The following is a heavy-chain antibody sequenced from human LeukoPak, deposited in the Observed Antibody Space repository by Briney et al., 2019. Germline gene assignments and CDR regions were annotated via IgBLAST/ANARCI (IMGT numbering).Heavy chain of an antibody. V-gene: IGHV3-21*01. Sequence: GGSLRLSCAASGFTFSSYSMNWVHQAPGKGLEWVSSISSSSSYIYYADSVKGRFTISRDNAKNSLYLQMNSLRAEDTAVYYCARSHCSSTSCPLDYWGQGTLVTVSS. CDR2: ISSSSSYI. D-gene: IGHD2-2*01. CDR1: GFTFSSYS. J-gene: IGHJ4*02. CDR3: ARSHCSSTSCPLDY.